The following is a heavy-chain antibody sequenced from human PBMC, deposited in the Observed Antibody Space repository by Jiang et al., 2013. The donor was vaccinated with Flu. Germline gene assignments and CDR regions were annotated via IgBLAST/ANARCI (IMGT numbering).Heavy chain of an antibody. CDR1: GFTFSSYV. J-gene: IGHJ4*02. D-gene: IGHD6-19*01. V-gene: IGHV3-23*01. CDR2: FSGSSGNT. Sequence: VQLLESGGNLVQPGGSLRLSCAASGFTFSSYVMSWVRQAPGKGLEWVSTFSGSSGNTYYADSVKGRFTISSDTSKNTLFLQMNSLRVEDTAVYYCAKRVVSGHFFDYWGQGTLVTASS. CDR3: AKRVVSGHFFDY.